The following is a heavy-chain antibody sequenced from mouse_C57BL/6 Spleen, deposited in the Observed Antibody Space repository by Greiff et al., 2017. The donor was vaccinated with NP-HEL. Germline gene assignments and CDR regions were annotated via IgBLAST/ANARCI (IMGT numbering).Heavy chain of an antibody. CDR3: ARSAYYSNSFDY. V-gene: IGHV1-26*01. J-gene: IGHJ2*01. CDR1: GYTFTDYY. D-gene: IGHD2-5*01. CDR2: INPNNGGT. Sequence: EVQLQQSGPELVKPGASVKISCKASGYTFTDYYMNWVKQSHGKSLEWIGDINPNNGGTSYNQKFKGKATLTVDKSSSTAYMELRSLTSEDSAVYYCARSAYYSNSFDYWGQGTTLAVSS.